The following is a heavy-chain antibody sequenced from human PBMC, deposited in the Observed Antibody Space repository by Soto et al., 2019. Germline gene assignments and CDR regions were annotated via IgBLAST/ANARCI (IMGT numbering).Heavy chain of an antibody. CDR1: GFTFGSYD. D-gene: IGHD3-3*01. CDR3: ARTRVVVDH. Sequence: QVQLVESGGGVVQPGTSLRLSCAASGFTFGSYDMHWVRQAPGKGLAWVAVIWSDGSNEDYAESVRGRFTISRDNSKNTLFLQMNSLRVDDTAVYYCARTRVVVDHWGQGTLVTVSS. V-gene: IGHV3-33*01. J-gene: IGHJ4*02. CDR2: IWSDGSNE.